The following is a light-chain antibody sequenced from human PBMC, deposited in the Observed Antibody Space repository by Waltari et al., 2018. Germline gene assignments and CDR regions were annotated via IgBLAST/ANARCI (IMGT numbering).Light chain of an antibody. J-gene: IGKJ4*01. Sequence: IVLTQSPATLSLSPGERAPLSCRASQRVSRYLTWYQQKPGPAPRLLISDASNRATGIPARFSGSGSGTDFTLTISSLEPEDFAVYYGQQRSNWLTFGGGTKVEIK. CDR1: QRVSRY. CDR2: DAS. V-gene: IGKV3-11*01. CDR3: QQRSNWLT.